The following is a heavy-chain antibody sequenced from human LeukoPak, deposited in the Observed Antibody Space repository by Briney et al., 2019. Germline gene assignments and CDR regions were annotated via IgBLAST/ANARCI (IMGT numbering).Heavy chain of an antibody. CDR3: ARDGPQEGHYYGSGSYYR. V-gene: IGHV1-18*01. Sequence: ASVKVSCKASGYTFTSYGISWVRQAPGQGLEWMGWISAYNGNTNYAQKLQGRVTMTTDTSTSTAYMELRSLRSDDTAVYYCARDGPQEGHYYGSGSYYRWGQGTLVTVSS. J-gene: IGHJ4*02. CDR1: GYTFTSYG. CDR2: ISAYNGNT. D-gene: IGHD3-10*01.